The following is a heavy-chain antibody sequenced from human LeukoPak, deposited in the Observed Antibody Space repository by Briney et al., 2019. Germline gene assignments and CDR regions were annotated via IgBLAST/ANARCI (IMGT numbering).Heavy chain of an antibody. CDR2: ISAYNGNT. Sequence: ASVKVSCKASGYTFTSYGISWVRQAPGQGLEWMGWISAYNGNTNYAQKLQGRVTMTTDTSTSTAYMELRSLRSDDTAVYYCARVYYDILTGYCADYWGQGTLVTVSS. CDR3: ARVYYDILTGYCADY. V-gene: IGHV1-18*01. CDR1: GYTFTSYG. D-gene: IGHD3-9*01. J-gene: IGHJ4*02.